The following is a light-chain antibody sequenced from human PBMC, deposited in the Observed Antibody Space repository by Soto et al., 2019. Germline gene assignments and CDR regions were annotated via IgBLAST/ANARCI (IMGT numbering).Light chain of an antibody. CDR1: QTVSSSY. Sequence: EIVLTQSPGTLSLSLGERATLSCRASQTVSSSYLAWYQQKPGQAPRLLIYGASSRATGIPDRFSGSGSGTDFTLTISRLEPVDFAVYYCQKYGYSPLTFGGGTKVEIK. CDR3: QKYGYSPLT. J-gene: IGKJ4*01. V-gene: IGKV3-20*01. CDR2: GAS.